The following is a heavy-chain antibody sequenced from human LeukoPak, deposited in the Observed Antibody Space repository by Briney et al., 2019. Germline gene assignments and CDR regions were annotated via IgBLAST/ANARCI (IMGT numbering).Heavy chain of an antibody. V-gene: IGHV4-61*02. CDR2: IYTSGSI. Sequence: SQTLSLTCTVSGGSISSGIYYWSWIRQPAGKGLEWIGRIYTSGSINYNPSLKSRVTISVDTSKNQFSLKLSSVTAADTAVYYCARARRSSWFDPWGQGTLVTVSS. J-gene: IGHJ5*02. D-gene: IGHD6-13*01. CDR3: ARARRSSWFDP. CDR1: GGSISSGIYY.